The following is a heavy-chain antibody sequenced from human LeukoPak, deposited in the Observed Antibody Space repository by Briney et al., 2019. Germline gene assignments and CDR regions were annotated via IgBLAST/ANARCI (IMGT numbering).Heavy chain of an antibody. CDR2: IYYSGST. CDR1: GGSISSSSYY. V-gene: IGHV4-39*07. D-gene: IGHD4-17*01. J-gene: IGHJ5*02. CDR3: ARARPVVRLYGDYVFWFDP. Sequence: SETLSLTCTVSGGSISSSSYYWGWIRQPPGKGLEWIVSIYYSGSTYYNPSLKSRVTISVDTSKNQFSLKLSSVTAADTAVYYCARARPVVRLYGDYVFWFDPWGQGTLVTVSS.